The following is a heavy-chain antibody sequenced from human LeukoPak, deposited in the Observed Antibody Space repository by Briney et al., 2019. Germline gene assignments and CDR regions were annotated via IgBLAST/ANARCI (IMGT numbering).Heavy chain of an antibody. CDR1: GFTFSSYS. J-gene: IGHJ4*02. Sequence: GGSLRLSCAASGFTFSSYSMNWVRQAPGKGLEWVSSISSSSSYIYCADSVKGRFTISRDNAKNSLYLQMNSLRAEDTAFYYCARAEAVAGSTLDYWGQGTLVTVSS. CDR2: ISSSSSYI. D-gene: IGHD6-19*01. V-gene: IGHV3-21*01. CDR3: ARAEAVAGSTLDY.